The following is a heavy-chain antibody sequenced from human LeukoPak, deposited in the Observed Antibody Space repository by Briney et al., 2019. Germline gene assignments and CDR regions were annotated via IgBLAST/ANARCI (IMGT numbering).Heavy chain of an antibody. J-gene: IGHJ4*02. CDR1: GFTFSSYS. CDR2: ISSSSSYI. Sequence: GGSLRLSCAASGFTFSSYSMNWVRQAPGKGLEWVSSISSSSSYIYYAGSVKGRFTISRVNAKNSLYLQMNSLRAEDTAVYYCARRAGAYSHPYDYWGQGTLVTVSS. V-gene: IGHV3-21*04. CDR3: ARRAGAYSHPYDY. D-gene: IGHD4/OR15-4a*01.